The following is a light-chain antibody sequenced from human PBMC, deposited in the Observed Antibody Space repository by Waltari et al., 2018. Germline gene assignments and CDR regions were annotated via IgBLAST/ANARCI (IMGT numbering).Light chain of an antibody. CDR2: DAS. Sequence: EIVLTPSPGTLSLSPGERATLSCRASQSVGRSLVWYQQKRGQAPRLLIYDASSRATGIPDRFSGSGSGTDFSLTISRLEPEDFAVYYCQKYVSLPATFGQGTKVEIK. CDR1: QSVGRS. V-gene: IGKV3-20*01. CDR3: QKYVSLPAT. J-gene: IGKJ1*01.